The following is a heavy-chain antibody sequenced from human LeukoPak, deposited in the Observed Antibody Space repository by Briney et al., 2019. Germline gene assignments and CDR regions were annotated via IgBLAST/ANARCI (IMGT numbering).Heavy chain of an antibody. V-gene: IGHV3-9*01. CDR3: AKDKADGSYYYDSSGYSHYYYGMDV. D-gene: IGHD3-22*01. CDR2: ISWDSGSI. CDR1: GFTFDDYA. Sequence: PGRSLRLSCAASGFTFDDYAMHWVRQAPGKGLEWVSGISWDSGSIGYADSVKGRFTISRDNAKNSLYLQMNSLRAEDTALYYCAKDKADGSYYYDSSGYSHYYYGMDVWGQGTTVTVSS. J-gene: IGHJ6*02.